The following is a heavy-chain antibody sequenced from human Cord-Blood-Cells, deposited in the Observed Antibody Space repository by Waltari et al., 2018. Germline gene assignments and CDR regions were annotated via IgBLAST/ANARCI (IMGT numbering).Heavy chain of an antibody. CDR1: GGTSSSYA. D-gene: IGHD4-4*01. J-gene: IGHJ6*02. Sequence: QVQLVQSGAEVKKPGSSVKVSCKASGGTSSSYAISWVRQAPGQGLEWMGGIIPIFGTANYAQKFQGRVTITADESTSTAYMELSSLRSEDTAVYYCAGEITTSYYYYYGMDVWGQGTTVTVSS. CDR2: IIPIFGTA. CDR3: AGEITTSYYYYYGMDV. V-gene: IGHV1-69*01.